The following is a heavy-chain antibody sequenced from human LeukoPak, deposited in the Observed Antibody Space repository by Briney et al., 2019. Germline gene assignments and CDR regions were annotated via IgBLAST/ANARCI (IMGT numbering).Heavy chain of an antibody. CDR2: ISYSGTT. CDR1: GGSITSYY. CDR3: ARLLGMSSGWSYFDY. Sequence: PSETLSLTCTVSGGSITSYYWSWIRQPPGKGLEWLGYISYSGTTNYNPSLKSPVTISIDTSKNQLSLKLSSVTAADTAVYYCARLLGMSSGWSYFDYWGQGTLVTVSS. J-gene: IGHJ4*02. V-gene: IGHV4-59*08. D-gene: IGHD6-19*01.